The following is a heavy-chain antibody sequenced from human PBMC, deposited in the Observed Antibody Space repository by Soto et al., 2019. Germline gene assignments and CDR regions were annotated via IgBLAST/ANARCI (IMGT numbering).Heavy chain of an antibody. Sequence: GGSLRLSCAASGFPFSDHAMHWVRQTPGKGLEWVSAITGRGDSTYYADSVKGRFTISRDNSMSTLYLQMMSLRAEDTAVYYCAKDLYVQPPSGWFDPWGEGTVVTVSS. CDR3: AKDLYVQPPSGWFDP. V-gene: IGHV3-23*01. CDR2: ITGRGDST. D-gene: IGHD1-26*01. CDR1: GFPFSDHA. J-gene: IGHJ5*02.